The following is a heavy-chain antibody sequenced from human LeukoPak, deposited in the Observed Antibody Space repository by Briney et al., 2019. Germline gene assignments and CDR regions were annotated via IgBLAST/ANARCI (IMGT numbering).Heavy chain of an antibody. CDR3: AKAVNGVVARDWFDP. CDR2: ISGSGGDT. Sequence: GGSLRLSCAASGFTFSGYGMNWVRQAPGKGLEWVSAISGSGGDTYYADSVKGRFTISRDNSKNTLYLQMNSLRAEDTAVYYCAKAVNGVVARDWFDPWGQGTLVTVSS. CDR1: GFTFSGYG. V-gene: IGHV3-23*01. J-gene: IGHJ5*02. D-gene: IGHD2-15*01.